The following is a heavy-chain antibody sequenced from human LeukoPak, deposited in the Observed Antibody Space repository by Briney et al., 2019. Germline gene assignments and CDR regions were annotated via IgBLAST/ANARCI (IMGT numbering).Heavy chain of an antibody. V-gene: IGHV3-48*01. D-gene: IGHD2-15*01. CDR1: GFTFSSYS. CDR2: ISSSSSTI. Sequence: GGSLRLSCAASGFTFSSYSMNWVRQAPGKGLEWVSYISSSSSTIYYADSVKGRFTISRDNAKNSLYLQMNSLRAEDTAVYYCATHVVAATLPGDYWGQGTLVTVSS. CDR3: ATHVVAATLPGDY. J-gene: IGHJ4*02.